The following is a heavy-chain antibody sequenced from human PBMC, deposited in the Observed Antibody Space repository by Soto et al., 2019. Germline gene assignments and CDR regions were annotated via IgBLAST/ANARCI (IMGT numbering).Heavy chain of an antibody. CDR1: GYSISSGYY. Sequence: PSETLSLTCAVSGYSISSGYYWGWIRQPPGKGLEWIGSIYHSGSTYYNPSLKSRVTISVDTSKNQFSLKLSSVTAADTAAYHCARVYGYYDSSGYLFDYWGQGTLVTVSS. CDR3: ARVYGYYDSSGYLFDY. V-gene: IGHV4-38-2*01. D-gene: IGHD3-22*01. CDR2: IYHSGST. J-gene: IGHJ4*02.